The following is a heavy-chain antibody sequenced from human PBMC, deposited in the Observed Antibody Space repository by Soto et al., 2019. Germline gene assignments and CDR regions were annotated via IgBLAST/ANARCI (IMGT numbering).Heavy chain of an antibody. CDR1: GYSFTSYW. CDR3: ARVDSSSGRYYYYYMDV. V-gene: IGHV5-51*01. Sequence: GESLNIFCKGSGYSFTSYWIGWVRQMPGKGLEWMGIISPGDSDTRYSPSFQGQVTISADKSMSTAYLQWSSLKASDTAMYYCARVDSSSGRYYYYYMDVWGKGTTVTVSS. CDR2: ISPGDSDT. J-gene: IGHJ6*03. D-gene: IGHD6-6*01.